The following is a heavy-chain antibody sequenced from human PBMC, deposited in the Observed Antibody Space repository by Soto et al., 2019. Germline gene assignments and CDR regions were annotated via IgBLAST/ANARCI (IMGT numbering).Heavy chain of an antibody. CDR3: NTGGYNTSGYPLDY. J-gene: IGHJ4*02. Sequence: EVQLVESGGGLVKPGGSLRLSCAASGFTFINAWMTWVRQAPGQGLEWVGRIKSKAEGGTTDYAAPVKGRFTISRDDSKKTLYLQMNSLKTGDTAVYYCNTGGYNTSGYPLDYWGQGTLVTVSS. V-gene: IGHV3-15*01. CDR2: IKSKAEGGTT. CDR1: GFTFINAW. D-gene: IGHD3-22*01.